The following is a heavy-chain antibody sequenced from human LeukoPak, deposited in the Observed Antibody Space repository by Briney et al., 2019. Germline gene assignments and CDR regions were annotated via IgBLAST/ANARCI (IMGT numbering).Heavy chain of an antibody. V-gene: IGHV3-23*01. Sequence: SGGSLRLSCAASGFIFNSYAMSWVRQAPGKGLEWVSAISGSGGSTYYADSVKGRFTISRDNSKNTLYLQMNSLRAEDTAVYYCAKTQNPVKPRLLYTGYFDYWGQGTLVTVSS. CDR2: ISGSGGST. CDR3: AKTQNPVKPRLLYTGYFDY. D-gene: IGHD3-3*01. CDR1: GFIFNSYA. J-gene: IGHJ4*02.